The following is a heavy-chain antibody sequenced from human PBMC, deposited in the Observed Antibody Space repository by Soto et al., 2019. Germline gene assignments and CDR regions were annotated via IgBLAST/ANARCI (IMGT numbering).Heavy chain of an antibody. Sequence: SETMSLTCTVSGGSISSYYWSWIRQPPGKGLEWIGYIYYSGSTNYNPSLKSRVTISVDTSKNQFSLKLSSVTAADTAVYYCAGTGTNTYWFDPGGQGTLVTVSS. CDR1: GGSISSYY. D-gene: IGHD2-2*01. CDR3: AGTGTNTYWFDP. V-gene: IGHV4-59*08. J-gene: IGHJ5*02. CDR2: IYYSGST.